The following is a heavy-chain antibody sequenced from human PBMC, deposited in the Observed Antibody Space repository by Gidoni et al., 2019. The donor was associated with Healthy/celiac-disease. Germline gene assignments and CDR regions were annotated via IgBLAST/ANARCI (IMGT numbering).Heavy chain of an antibody. Sequence: QVQLVQSEAEVKKPGSSVNVSCTASGGTFSNYAISCVRHAPGQGLEWMGGIIPILGTANYAQKFQGRVTITAEESTSTAYMELSSLRSEDTAVYYCARGGQGEDGDIVVVVAATNYYYGMDVWGQGTTVTVSS. CDR3: ARGGQGEDGDIVVVVAATNYYYGMDV. V-gene: IGHV1-69*01. CDR1: GGTFSNYA. J-gene: IGHJ6*02. D-gene: IGHD2-15*01. CDR2: IIPILGTA.